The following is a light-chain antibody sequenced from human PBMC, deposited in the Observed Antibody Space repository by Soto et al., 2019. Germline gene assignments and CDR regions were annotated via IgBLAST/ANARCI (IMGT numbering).Light chain of an antibody. Sequence: EIVLTQSPGTLSLPPGDRATLSCRASQSVSNDYLAWYQQKPGQALRLLIYGASSRATGIPDRFSGSGSGREFTHTISSLEPVAFAVYYGDYYANYPAMYSFGSGTKVVSK. J-gene: IGKJ2*01. CDR3: DYYANYPAMYS. CDR2: GAS. V-gene: IGKV3-20*01. CDR1: QSVSNDY.